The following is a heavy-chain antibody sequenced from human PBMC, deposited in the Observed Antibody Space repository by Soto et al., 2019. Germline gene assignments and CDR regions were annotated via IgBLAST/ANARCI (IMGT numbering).Heavy chain of an antibody. CDR1: GFTFISYG. Sequence: LLLSCAASGFTFISYGMHWVRQAPGKGLEWVAVISYDGSNKYYADSVKGRFTISRDNSKNTLYLQMNSLRAEDTAVYYCAKDQKFSRYWGQGTLVTVSS. CDR2: ISYDGSNK. V-gene: IGHV3-30*18. J-gene: IGHJ4*02. CDR3: AKDQKFSRY.